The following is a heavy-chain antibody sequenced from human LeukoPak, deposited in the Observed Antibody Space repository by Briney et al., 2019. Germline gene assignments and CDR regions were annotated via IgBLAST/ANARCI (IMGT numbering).Heavy chain of an antibody. J-gene: IGHJ5*02. Sequence: SETLSLTCAVYGGSFSGYYWSWIRQPPGKGLEWIGEINHSGSTYYNPPLKSRVTISVDTSKNQFSLKLSSVTAADTAVYYCARASNWFDPWGQGTLVTVSS. V-gene: IGHV4-34*01. CDR1: GGSFSGYY. CDR2: INHSGST. CDR3: ARASNWFDP.